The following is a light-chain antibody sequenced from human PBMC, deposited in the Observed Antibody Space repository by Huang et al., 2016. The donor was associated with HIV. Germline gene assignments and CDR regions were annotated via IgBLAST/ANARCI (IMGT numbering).Light chain of an antibody. CDR2: DAP. V-gene: IGKV3D-20*01. Sequence: IVLTQSPATLSLSPGERATLTCGASQSVRNHYLAWYQQKPGLAHRLLIYDAPVRATGIPDRLSGSGSGTDFTLTISRLEPEDFAMYYCQQYSTSSYTFGQGTKVDI. CDR3: QQYSTSSYT. CDR1: QSVRNHY. J-gene: IGKJ2*01.